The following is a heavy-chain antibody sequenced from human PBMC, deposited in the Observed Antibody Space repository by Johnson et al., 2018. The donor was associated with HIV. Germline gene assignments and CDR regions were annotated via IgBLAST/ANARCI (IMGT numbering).Heavy chain of an antibody. CDR2: ISSSGSTI. V-gene: IGHV3-48*04. D-gene: IGHD6-19*01. Sequence: EVQLVESGGGVVQPGRSLRLSCAASGFTFSTYGMHWVRQAPGKGLEWVSYISSSGSTIYYADSVKGRFSISRDNAKNSLYLQVNSLRAEDTAVYYCARERSDSSGWLFSPGAFDIWGQGTMVTVSP. CDR3: ARERSDSSGWLFSPGAFDI. CDR1: GFTFSTYG. J-gene: IGHJ3*02.